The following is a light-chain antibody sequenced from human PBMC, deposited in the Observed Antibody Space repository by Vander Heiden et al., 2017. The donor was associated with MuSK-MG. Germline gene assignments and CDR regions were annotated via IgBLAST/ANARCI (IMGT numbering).Light chain of an antibody. CDR2: DAS. V-gene: IGKV3-15*01. CDR3: QQYHKWPQT. J-gene: IGKJ4*01. Sequence: EIVLTQSPATLSVSPGETVTLSCRASHSLTTNLAWYQQKRGQPPRLLISDASTRATGFPGRFSGSGSGTEFTLTINSLQSEDFAVYHCQQYHKWPQTFGGGTKLEVK. CDR1: HSLTTN.